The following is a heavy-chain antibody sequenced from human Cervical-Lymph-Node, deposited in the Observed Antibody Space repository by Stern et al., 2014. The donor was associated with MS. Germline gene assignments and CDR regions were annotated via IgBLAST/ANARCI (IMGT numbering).Heavy chain of an antibody. CDR2: ISWNSGSI. J-gene: IGHJ4*02. CDR3: ARGRYYYDSSGYYYFYYFDY. Sequence: EVQLVESGGGLVQPGRSLRLSCAASGFTFDDYAMHWVRQAPGKGLEWVSGISWNSGSIGYADSVKGRFTISRDNAKNSLYLQMNSLRAEDTALYYCARGRYYYDSSGYYYFYYFDYWGQGTLVTVSS. CDR1: GFTFDDYA. V-gene: IGHV3-9*01. D-gene: IGHD3-22*01.